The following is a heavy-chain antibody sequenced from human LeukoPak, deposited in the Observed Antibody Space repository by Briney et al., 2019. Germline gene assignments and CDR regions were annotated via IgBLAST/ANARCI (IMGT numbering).Heavy chain of an antibody. J-gene: IGHJ4*02. CDR3: TRHDYDYVWGSYRNPARFDY. CDR2: IRSKANSYAT. V-gene: IGHV3-73*01. CDR1: GFTFSGSA. D-gene: IGHD3-16*02. Sequence: PGGSLRLSCAASGFTFSGSAMHWVRQASGKGLEWVGRIRSKANSYATAYAASVKGRFTISGDDSKNTAYLQMNSLKTEDTAVYYCTRHDYDYVWGSYRNPARFDYWGQGTLVTVSS.